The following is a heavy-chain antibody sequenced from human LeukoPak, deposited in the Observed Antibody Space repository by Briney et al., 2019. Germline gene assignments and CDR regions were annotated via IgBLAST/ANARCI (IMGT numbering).Heavy chain of an antibody. D-gene: IGHD1-26*01. CDR3: ARSSGAYRSFDY. V-gene: IGHV4-59*01. Sequence: SETLSLTCTVSGGSLSSYYWSWIRQPPGKGLEWIGYIYYSGTTDYNPSLESRVAISVDTSNNQFSLKVSSVTAADTAVYYCARSSGAYRSFDYWGQGTLVPVSS. CDR2: IYYSGTT. J-gene: IGHJ4*02. CDR1: GGSLSSYY.